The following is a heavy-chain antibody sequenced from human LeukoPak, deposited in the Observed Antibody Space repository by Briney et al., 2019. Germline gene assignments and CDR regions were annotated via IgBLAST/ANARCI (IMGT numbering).Heavy chain of an antibody. CDR2: ISGSGGST. Sequence: GGSLRLSCAASGFTFSSYAMSWVRQSPGKGLEWVSAISGSGGSTYYADSVKGRFTISRDNSKNTLYLQMNSLRAEDTAVYYCAKGMGIQLWYTYYYGMDVWGQGTTVTVSS. CDR1: GFTFSSYA. CDR3: AKGMGIQLWYTYYYGMDV. J-gene: IGHJ6*02. D-gene: IGHD5-18*01. V-gene: IGHV3-23*01.